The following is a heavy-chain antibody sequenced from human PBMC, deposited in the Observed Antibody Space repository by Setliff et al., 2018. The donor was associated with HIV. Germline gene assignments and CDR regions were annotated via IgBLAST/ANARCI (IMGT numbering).Heavy chain of an antibody. D-gene: IGHD1-26*01. CDR3: ARDLGPGGGSYRMPINWFDP. CDR1: GYTFAGYY. V-gene: IGHV1-2*02. Sequence: ASVKVSCKASGYTFAGYYMHWVRQAPGQGLEWMGWINPNSGGTNYAQKFQGRVTMTRDTSISTAYMELSRLRSDDTAVYYCARDLGPGGGSYRMPINWFDPWGQGTLVTVSS. J-gene: IGHJ5*02. CDR2: INPNSGGT.